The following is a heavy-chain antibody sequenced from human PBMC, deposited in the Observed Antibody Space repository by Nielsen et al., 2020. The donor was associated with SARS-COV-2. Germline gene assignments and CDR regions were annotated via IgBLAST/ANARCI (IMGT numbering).Heavy chain of an antibody. CDR3: ARHYGHCGGDCYYDAFDI. J-gene: IGHJ3*02. CDR1: GYTFTSYG. Sequence: ASVKVSCKASGYTFTSYGISWVRQAPGQGLEWMGWISAYNGNTNYAQKLQGRVTMTTDTSTSTAYMELRSLRSDDTAVYYCARHYGHCGGDCYYDAFDIWGQGTMVTVSS. V-gene: IGHV1-18*01. CDR2: ISAYNGNT. D-gene: IGHD2-21*02.